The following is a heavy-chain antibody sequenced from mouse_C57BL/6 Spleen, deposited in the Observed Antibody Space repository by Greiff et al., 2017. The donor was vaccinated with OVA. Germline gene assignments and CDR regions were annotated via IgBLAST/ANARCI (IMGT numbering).Heavy chain of an antibody. V-gene: IGHV1-82*01. D-gene: IGHD2-4*01. CDR2: IYPGDGDT. J-gene: IGHJ3*01. CDR3: AGDYDGFAY. CDR1: GYAFSSSW. Sequence: QVQLQQSGPELVKPGASVKISCKASGYAFSSSWMNWVKQRPGKGLEWIGRIYPGDGDTNYNGKFKGKATLTVDTSSSTAYMQLSSLTSEDSAVYYCAGDYDGFAYWGQGTLVTVSA.